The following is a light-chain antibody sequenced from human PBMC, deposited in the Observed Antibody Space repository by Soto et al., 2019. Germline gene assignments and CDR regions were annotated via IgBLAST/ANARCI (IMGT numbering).Light chain of an antibody. CDR3: SSHAGSNNFVV. J-gene: IGLJ2*01. V-gene: IGLV2-8*01. CDR1: SSDIGGYNY. Sequence: QSGPAPPPSAAGAPGQSGTISFPGNSSDIGGYNYVSWYQQHPGKAPKLMIYELSKRPSGVPDRFSGSKSGNTASLTVSGLQAEDEADYYCSSHAGSNNFVVFGGGTKVTVL. CDR2: ELS.